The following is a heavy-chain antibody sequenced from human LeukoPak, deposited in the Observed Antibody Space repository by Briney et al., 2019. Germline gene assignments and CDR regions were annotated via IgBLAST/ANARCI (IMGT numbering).Heavy chain of an antibody. V-gene: IGHV3-7*01. J-gene: IGHJ4*02. CDR2: IKQDGSEK. D-gene: IGHD2-15*01. Sequence: GGSLRLSRAASVFTFSSYWMSWVRQARGKGLEWVANIKQDGSEKYYVDSVKGRFTISRDNAKNSLYLQMNSLRAEDTAVYYCATYCSGGSCYTGLYFDYLGQGTLVTVSS. CDR3: ATYCSGGSCYTGLYFDY. CDR1: VFTFSSYW.